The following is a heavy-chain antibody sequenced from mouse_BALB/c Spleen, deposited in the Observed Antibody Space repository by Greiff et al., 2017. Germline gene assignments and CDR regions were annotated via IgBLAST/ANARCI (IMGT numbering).Heavy chain of an antibody. J-gene: IGHJ1*01. CDR2: INPSTGYT. Sequence: QVHVKQSGAELAKPGASVKMSCKASGYTFTSYWMHWVKQRPGQGLEWIGYINPSTGYTEYNQKFKDKATLTADKSSSTAYMQLSSLTSEDSAVYYCARDGRYFDVWGAGTTVTVSS. CDR3: ARDGRYFDV. CDR1: GYTFTSYW. V-gene: IGHV1-7*01. D-gene: IGHD2-3*01.